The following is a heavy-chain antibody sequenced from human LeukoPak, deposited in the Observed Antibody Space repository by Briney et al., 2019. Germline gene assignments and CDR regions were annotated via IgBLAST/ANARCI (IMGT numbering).Heavy chain of an antibody. Sequence: QTGGSLILSCAASGFTFTIYAMSWVRQAPGRGLEWVSSITSRDGTTYYAGSVRGRFTNSRDNSKNTLYLQMNSLRVEDTAVYICARDRPNYYGSDGHYYRRDGDYWGQGTLVTVSS. D-gene: IGHD3-22*01. CDR3: ARDRPNYYGSDGHYYRRDGDY. CDR1: GFTFTIYA. CDR2: ITSRDGTT. V-gene: IGHV3-23*01. J-gene: IGHJ4*02.